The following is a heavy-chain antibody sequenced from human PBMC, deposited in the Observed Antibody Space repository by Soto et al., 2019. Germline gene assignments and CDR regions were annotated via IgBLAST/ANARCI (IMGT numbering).Heavy chain of an antibody. CDR3: AKELRGSSYYYDY. CDR2: ISYDGSDK. Sequence: GGSLRLSCAASGFAFRSYGMHWVRQAPGKGLEWVALISYDGSDKYYSDSVKGRFTISRDNSENTLYLQMNSLSAEDTAVYYCAKELRGSSYYYDYWGQGTLVTVSS. J-gene: IGHJ4*02. V-gene: IGHV3-30*18. D-gene: IGHD3-22*01. CDR1: GFAFRSYG.